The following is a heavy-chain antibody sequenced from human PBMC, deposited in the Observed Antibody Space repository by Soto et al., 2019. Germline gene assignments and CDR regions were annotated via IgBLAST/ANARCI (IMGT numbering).Heavy chain of an antibody. D-gene: IGHD2-21*02. CDR2: IWYDGSNK. J-gene: IGHJ6*02. CDR3: ARDHLDGWPPYCGGDCYRRRYYYYYYGMDV. Sequence: GGSLRLSCAASGFTFSSYGMHWVRQAPGKGLEWVAVIWYDGSNKYYADSVKGRFTISRDNSKNTLYLQMNSLRAEDTAVYYCARDHLDGWPPYCGGDCYRRRYYYYYYGMDVWGQGTTVTVSS. CDR1: GFTFSSYG. V-gene: IGHV3-33*01.